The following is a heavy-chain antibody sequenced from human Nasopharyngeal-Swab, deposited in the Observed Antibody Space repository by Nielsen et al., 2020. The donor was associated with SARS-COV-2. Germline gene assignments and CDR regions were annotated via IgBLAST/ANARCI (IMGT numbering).Heavy chain of an antibody. D-gene: IGHD3-22*01. CDR3: ARARITMIVAIDAFDI. V-gene: IGHV4-59*08. J-gene: IGHJ3*02. Sequence: SETLSLTCTVSGGSISSYYWSWIRQPPGKGLEWIGYIYYSGSTNYNPSLKSRVTISVDTSKNQFSLKLSSVTAADTAVYYCARARITMIVAIDAFDIWGQGTMVTVSS. CDR1: GGSISSYY. CDR2: IYYSGST.